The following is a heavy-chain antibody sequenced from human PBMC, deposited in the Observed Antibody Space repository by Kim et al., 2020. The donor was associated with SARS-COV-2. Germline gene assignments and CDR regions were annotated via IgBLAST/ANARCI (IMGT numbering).Heavy chain of an antibody. CDR3: TTDRGDPYYYDSSGYYRDY. V-gene: IGHV3-15*01. J-gene: IGHJ4*02. Sequence: GGSLRLSCAASGFTFSNAWMSWVRQAPGKGLEWVGRIKSKTDGGTTDYAAPVKGRFTISRDDSKNTLYLQMNSLKTVDTAVYYCTTDRGDPYYYDSSGYYRDYWGQGTLVTVSS. D-gene: IGHD3-22*01. CDR2: IKSKTDGGTT. CDR1: GFTFSNAW.